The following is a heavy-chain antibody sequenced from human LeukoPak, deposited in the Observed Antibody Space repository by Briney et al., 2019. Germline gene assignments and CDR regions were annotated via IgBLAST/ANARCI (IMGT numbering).Heavy chain of an antibody. V-gene: IGHV3-23*01. J-gene: IGHJ4*02. Sequence: PGGSLRLSCAASGSTFSSYAMSWVRQAPGKGLEWVSAISGSGGSTYYADSVKGRFTISRDNSKNTLYLQMNSLRAEDTAVYYCAKGTYYYGSGSHHFDYWGQGTLVTVSS. CDR3: AKGTYYYGSGSHHFDY. CDR2: ISGSGGST. D-gene: IGHD3-10*01. CDR1: GSTFSSYA.